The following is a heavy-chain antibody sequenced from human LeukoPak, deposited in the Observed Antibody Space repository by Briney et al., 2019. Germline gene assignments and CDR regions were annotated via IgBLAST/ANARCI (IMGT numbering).Heavy chain of an antibody. J-gene: IGHJ4*02. CDR3: AKYTAKAPRRDLDY. CDR2: ISENGGYT. Sequence: PGGSLRLSCAASGFTFNDYPMSWVRQAPGKGLEWDSSISENGGYTYYADSVKGRFTISRDNSNNTVNLQMNSLRAEDTAVYYCAKYTAKAPRRDLDYWGQGTLVTVSS. CDR1: GFTFNDYP. V-gene: IGHV3-23*01. D-gene: IGHD2-2*02.